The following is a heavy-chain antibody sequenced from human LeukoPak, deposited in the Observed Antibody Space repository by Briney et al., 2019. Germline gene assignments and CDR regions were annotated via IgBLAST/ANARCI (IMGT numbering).Heavy chain of an antibody. D-gene: IGHD4/OR15-4a*01. V-gene: IGHV1-18*01. J-gene: IGHJ4*02. Sequence: ASVKVCCKASGYTFTSNGISWVRLAPGQGLEWMGWISTNNGDTKYGKKFQGRVIMTTDTSTNTAYMEVRSLRSDDTAVYYCARDDDYNPLVHWGQGTLVTVSS. CDR1: GYTFTSNG. CDR3: ARDDDYNPLVH. CDR2: ISTNNGDT.